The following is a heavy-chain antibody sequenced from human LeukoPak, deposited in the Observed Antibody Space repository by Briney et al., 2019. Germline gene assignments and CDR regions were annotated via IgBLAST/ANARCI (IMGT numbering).Heavy chain of an antibody. CDR2: ISGSGSTI. D-gene: IGHD4-11*01. J-gene: IGHJ2*01. CDR3: ARDTGTSEWYFDL. V-gene: IGHV3-48*03. Sequence: GGSLRLSCAASGFTFSSYEMNWVRQAPGKGLEWISYISGSGSTIYYADSVKGRFTISRDNARSSLYLQLNSLRAEDTAVYYCARDTGTSEWYFDLWGRGTVVTVSS. CDR1: GFTFSSYE.